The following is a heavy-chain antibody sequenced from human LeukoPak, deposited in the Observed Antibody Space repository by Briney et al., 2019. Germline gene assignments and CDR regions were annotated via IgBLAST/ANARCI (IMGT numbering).Heavy chain of an antibody. V-gene: IGHV3-74*01. Sequence: GGSLRLSCAVSGFTFSGHWMFWVRQAPGKGLEWVSSDGSSTGYTDSVKGRFTVSRDNAKNTLYLQMNSLRAEDTAVYYCTAGLVDFPNYWGQGTLVTVSS. CDR2: DGSST. CDR3: TAGLVDFPNY. J-gene: IGHJ4*02. D-gene: IGHD3-9*01. CDR1: GFTFSGHW.